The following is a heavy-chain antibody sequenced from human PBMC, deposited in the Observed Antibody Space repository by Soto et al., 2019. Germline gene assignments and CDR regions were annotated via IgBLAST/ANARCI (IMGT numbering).Heavy chain of an antibody. CDR1: GFTFSNAW. CDR2: IKSKTDGGTT. D-gene: IGHD1-7*01. CDR3: TTAKYVWNYPY. V-gene: IGHV3-15*01. Sequence: EVPLLESGGGLVKPGGSLRLSCAASGFTFSNAWMSWVRQAPGKGLEWVGRIKSKTDGGTTAYAAPVKGRFTISRDDSNNTLYLQMNSLKTEDKAVYYCTTAKYVWNYPYWGQGTLVPVSS. J-gene: IGHJ4*02.